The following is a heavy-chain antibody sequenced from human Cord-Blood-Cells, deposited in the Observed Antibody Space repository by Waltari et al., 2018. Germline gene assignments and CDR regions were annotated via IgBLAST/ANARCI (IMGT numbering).Heavy chain of an antibody. D-gene: IGHD4-17*01. J-gene: IGHJ5*02. V-gene: IGHV6-1*01. CDR1: GDSVSSNSAA. Sequence: QVQLQQSGPGLVKPSQTLPLPCAISGDSVSSNSAAWNWLRQSPSRGLEWLGRTYYSAKLYNDYAVSVKSRITINPDTSKNQFSLQLNSVTPEDTAVYYCARLYDYGGNWFDPWGQGTLVTVSS. CDR2: TYYSAKLYN. CDR3: ARLYDYGGNWFDP.